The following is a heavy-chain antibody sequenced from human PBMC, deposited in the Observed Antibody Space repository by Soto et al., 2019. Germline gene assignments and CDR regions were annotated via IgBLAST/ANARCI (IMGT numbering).Heavy chain of an antibody. J-gene: IGHJ4*02. CDR1: GYTFTNFG. Sequence: QVHLVQSGAVVENPGASVKASCKASGYTFTNFGINWVRQAPGQGLEWMGWITPYNGNANYPQKQQHRRTISTDTSTNTAYVELRSLRSDDTAVYFCARARMFSGAHHDYWGQGTRVTVSS. D-gene: IGHD1-26*01. V-gene: IGHV1-18*04. CDR2: ITPYNGNA. CDR3: ARARMFSGAHHDY.